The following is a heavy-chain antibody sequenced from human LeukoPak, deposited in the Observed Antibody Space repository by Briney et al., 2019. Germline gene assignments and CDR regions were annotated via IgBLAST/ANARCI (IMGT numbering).Heavy chain of an antibody. Sequence: PGGSLRLSCAASGFTVSSNYMSWVRQAPGEGLEWVSVIYSGGSTYYADSVKGRFTISRDNSNNTLYLQMNSLRADDTAVYYCTVPVQYWGQGTLVTVSS. CDR3: TVPVQY. J-gene: IGHJ4*02. CDR1: GFTVSSNY. CDR2: IYSGGST. V-gene: IGHV3-66*01.